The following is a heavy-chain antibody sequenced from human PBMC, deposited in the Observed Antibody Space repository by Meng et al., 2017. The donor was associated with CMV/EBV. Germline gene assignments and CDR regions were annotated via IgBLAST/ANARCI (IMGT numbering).Heavy chain of an antibody. J-gene: IGHJ6*02. Sequence: GESLKISCAASGFTFSSYGMHWVRQAPGKGLEWVAFIRYDGSNKYYADSVKGRFTISRDNSKNTLYLQMNSLRAEDTAVYYCAKPYGMDVWGQGTTVTVSS. CDR2: IRYDGSNK. V-gene: IGHV3-30*02. CDR1: GFTFSSYG. CDR3: AKPYGMDV.